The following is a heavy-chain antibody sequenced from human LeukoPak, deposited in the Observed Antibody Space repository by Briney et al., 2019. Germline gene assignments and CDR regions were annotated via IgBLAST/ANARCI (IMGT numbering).Heavy chain of an antibody. J-gene: IGHJ5*02. Sequence: GGSLRLSCAASGFTFSSYSMNWVRQAPGKGLEWVSYISSSGSTIYYADSVKGRFTISRDNAKNSLYLQMNSLRAEDTAVYYCAREYIGSTSFRFALPGFDPWGQGTLVTVSS. CDR2: ISSSGSTI. D-gene: IGHD2-2*01. CDR1: GFTFSSYS. CDR3: AREYIGSTSFRFALPGFDP. V-gene: IGHV3-48*04.